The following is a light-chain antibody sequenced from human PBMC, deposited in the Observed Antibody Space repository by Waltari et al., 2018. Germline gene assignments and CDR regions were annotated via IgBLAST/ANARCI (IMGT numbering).Light chain of an antibody. CDR1: QDISSY. J-gene: IGKJ2*01. V-gene: IGKV1-39*01. CDR2: SAS. Sequence: DIQMTQSPSSLSASVGDRVTVTCRASQDISSYLNWYQQKPGEAPKLLIYSASTWQTGVPSRFSGSGSETDFTLTISSLEPGDCATYFCQQSYRMPYSFG. CDR3: QQSYRMPYS.